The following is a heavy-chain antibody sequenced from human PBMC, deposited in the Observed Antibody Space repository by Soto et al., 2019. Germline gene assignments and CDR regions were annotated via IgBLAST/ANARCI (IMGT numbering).Heavy chain of an antibody. CDR3: ARGSGNYYYYGLDV. CDR1: GGSISSSY. J-gene: IGHJ6*02. V-gene: IGHV4-59*01. D-gene: IGHD1-26*01. CDR2: MYDIGST. Sequence: QVQLQESGPGLVKPSETLSLTCTVSGGSISSSYWSWIRQPPGKGLEWIGYMYDIGSTNYNPSLRSRVTRSVDTSKKQFSLKLSSVTAADTAVYYCARGSGNYYYYGLDVWGQGTTVTVSS.